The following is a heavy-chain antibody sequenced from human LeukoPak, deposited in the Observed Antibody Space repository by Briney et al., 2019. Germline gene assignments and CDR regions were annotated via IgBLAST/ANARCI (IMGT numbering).Heavy chain of an antibody. CDR3: ARGANYYDSSAVFY. J-gene: IGHJ4*02. CDR1: GVAFGSYA. D-gene: IGHD3-22*01. CDR2: ISYDGSNK. V-gene: IGHV3-30*01. Sequence: PGGSLRLSCVASGVAFGSYAMHWVRQAPGKGLEWVAVISYDGSNKYYADSVKGRFTISGDNSKNTLYLQMNSLRAEDTAVYYCARGANYYDSSAVFYWGQGTLVIVSS.